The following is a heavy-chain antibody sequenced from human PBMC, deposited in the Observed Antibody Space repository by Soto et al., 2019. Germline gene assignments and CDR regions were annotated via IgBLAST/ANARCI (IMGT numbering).Heavy chain of an antibody. CDR3: AKELNSPGYHYWYFDL. J-gene: IGHJ2*01. CDR2: ISGSGGST. V-gene: IGHV3-23*01. D-gene: IGHD6-13*01. Sequence: GGSLRLSCAASGFTFSSYAMSWVRQAPGKGLEWVSAISGSGGSTYYADSVKGRFTISRDNSKNTLYLQMNSLRAEDTAVYYCAKELNSPGYHYWYFDLWGRGTLVTVSS. CDR1: GFTFSSYA.